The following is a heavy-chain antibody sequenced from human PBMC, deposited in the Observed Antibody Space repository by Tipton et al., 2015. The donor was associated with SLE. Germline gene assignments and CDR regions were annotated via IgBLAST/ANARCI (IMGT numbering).Heavy chain of an antibody. CDR1: GFTFSSYA. V-gene: IGHV3-30-3*01. CDR3: QNQAGTLDY. D-gene: IGHD6-13*01. CDR2: ISYDGSNK. Sequence: SLRLSCAASGFTFSSYAMHWVRQAPGKGLEWVAVISYDGSNKYYADSVKGRFTISRDNSKNTLYLQMNSLRAEDTAVYYCQNQAGTLDYWGQGTLVTVSS. J-gene: IGHJ4*02.